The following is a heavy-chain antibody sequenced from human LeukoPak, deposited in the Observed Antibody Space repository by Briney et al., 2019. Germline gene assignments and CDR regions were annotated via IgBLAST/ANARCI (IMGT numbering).Heavy chain of an antibody. CDR3: ARGPDYMDV. J-gene: IGHJ6*03. V-gene: IGHV3-9*01. CDR2: ISWNSGSI. CDR1: GFTFDDYA. Sequence: PGRSLRLSCAASGFTFDDYAMHWVRQAPGKGLEWVSGISWNSGSIGYADSVKGRFTISRDNAQHSLYLQMNSLRAEDTSVYYWARGPDYMDVWGEGTTVTISS.